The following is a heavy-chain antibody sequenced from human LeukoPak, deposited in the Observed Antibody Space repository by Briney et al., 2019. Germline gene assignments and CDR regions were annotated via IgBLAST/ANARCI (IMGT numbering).Heavy chain of an antibody. CDR1: GFTFSSYA. CDR2: ISGSGGST. J-gene: IGHJ4*02. D-gene: IGHD3-10*01. CDR3: LRWFGELLSPPIAFDY. V-gene: IGHV3-23*01. Sequence: GGSLRLSCAASGFTFSSYAMSWVRQAPGKGLEWVSAISGSGGSTYYADSVKGRFTISRDNSKNTLYLQMNSLRAEDTAVYYCLRWFGELLSPPIAFDYWGQGTLVTVSS.